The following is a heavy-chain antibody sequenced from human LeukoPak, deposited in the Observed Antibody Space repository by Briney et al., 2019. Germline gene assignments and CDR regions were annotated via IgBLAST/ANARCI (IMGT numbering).Heavy chain of an antibody. CDR2: INPSGGST. D-gene: IGHD6-6*01. CDR3: ARGIAARPESAYYFDY. J-gene: IGHJ4*02. CDR1: GYTFTSYY. Sequence: ASVKVSCKASGYTFTSYYMHWVRQAPGQGLEWMGIINPSGGSTSYAQKFQGRVTMTRDMSTSTVYMELSSLRSEDTAVYYCARGIAARPESAYYFDYWGQGTLVTVSS. V-gene: IGHV1-46*01.